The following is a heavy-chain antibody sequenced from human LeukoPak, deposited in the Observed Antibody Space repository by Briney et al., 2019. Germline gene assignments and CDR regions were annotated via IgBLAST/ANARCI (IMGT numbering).Heavy chain of an antibody. CDR3: AKERSGSYWVFDY. V-gene: IGHV3-30*02. CDR1: GFTFSTYG. D-gene: IGHD1-26*01. Sequence: GSLLLSCATSGFTFSTYGMHWVRQPPGKGLEGVAFIRYDGSNKDYADSVKGRFTISRDNSKNTLYLQMNSLRAEDTAVYYCAKERSGSYWVFDYWGQGTLVTVSS. J-gene: IGHJ4*02. CDR2: IRYDGSNK.